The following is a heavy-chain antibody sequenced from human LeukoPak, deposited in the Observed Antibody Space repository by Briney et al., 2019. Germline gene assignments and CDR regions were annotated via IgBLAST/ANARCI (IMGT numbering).Heavy chain of an antibody. V-gene: IGHV3-23*01. D-gene: IGHD4-17*01. CDR3: ARDPNGDYIGAFDM. J-gene: IGHJ3*02. CDR2: IRGGGTSE. CDR1: GFTFSAYA. Sequence: GGSLRLSCTASGFTFSAYAMMWFRQAPGKGPEWVSAIRGGGTSEFYADSVKGRFRISRDNSKDTLFLQMNSLRAEDTAVYYCARDPNGDYIGAFDMWGPGTMVTVSS.